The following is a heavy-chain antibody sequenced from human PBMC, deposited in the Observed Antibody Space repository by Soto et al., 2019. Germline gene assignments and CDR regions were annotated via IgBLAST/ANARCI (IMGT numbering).Heavy chain of an antibody. CDR3: AWDNSGRFRTDH. V-gene: IGHV3-15*07. CDR1: GLKFSDAW. J-gene: IGHJ4*02. Sequence: EVQLVESGGGLVKPGDSLRLSCAVSGLKFSDAWMNWVRQAPGKGLEWVGRIKSKGGGETKDYAAPVKGRFAISRDDSREKLYWQMNSLKIEDTAVYSCAWDNSGRFRTDHWGQGTLVTVS. CDR2: IKSKGGGETK. D-gene: IGHD4-4*01.